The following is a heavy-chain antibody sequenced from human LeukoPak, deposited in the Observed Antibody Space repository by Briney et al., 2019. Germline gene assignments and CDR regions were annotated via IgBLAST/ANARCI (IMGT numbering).Heavy chain of an antibody. J-gene: IGHJ3*02. D-gene: IGHD3-22*01. CDR3: ARGGAYYYDSSGYRRAFDI. CDR1: GYSISSGYY. V-gene: IGHV4-38-2*01. CDR2: IYRSGST. Sequence: PSETLSLTCAVSGYSISSGYYWGWIRQPPGKGLEWIGSIYRSGSTYYNPSLKSRVTISVDTSKNQFSLKLSSVTAADTAVYYCARGGAYYYDSSGYRRAFDIWGQGTMVTVSS.